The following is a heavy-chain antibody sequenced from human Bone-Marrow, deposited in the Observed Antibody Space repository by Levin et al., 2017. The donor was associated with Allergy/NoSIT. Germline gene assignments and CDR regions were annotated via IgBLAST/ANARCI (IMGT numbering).Heavy chain of an antibody. CDR3: ARGRVVAWYDYGMDV. J-gene: IGHJ6*02. D-gene: IGHD2-15*01. CDR2: INHSGST. V-gene: IGHV4-34*01. CDR1: GGSFSGYY. Sequence: SETLSLTCAVYGGSFSGYYWSWIRQPPGKGLEWIGEINHSGSTNYNPSLKSRVTISVDTSKNQFSLKLSSVTAADTAVYYCARGRVVAWYDYGMDVWGQGTTVTVSS.